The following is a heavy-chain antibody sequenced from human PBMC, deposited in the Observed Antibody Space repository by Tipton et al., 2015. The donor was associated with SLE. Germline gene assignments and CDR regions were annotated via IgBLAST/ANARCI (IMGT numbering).Heavy chain of an antibody. CDR1: GGSFSGNF. CDR3: ARVGLITPDAFDI. D-gene: IGHD5-24*01. Sequence: TLSLTCAVYGGSFSGNFWTWILQPPGKGLEWIGEINHSGSTTYNPSLKSRVTMSVDTSKNQFSLKLNSVTDADTAVYYCARVGLITPDAFDIWGEGTMVTVSS. V-gene: IGHV4-34*01. J-gene: IGHJ3*02. CDR2: INHSGST.